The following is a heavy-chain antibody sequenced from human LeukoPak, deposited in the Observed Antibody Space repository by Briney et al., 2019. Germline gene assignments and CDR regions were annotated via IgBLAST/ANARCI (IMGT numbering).Heavy chain of an antibody. Sequence: PGGSLKLSCAASGFTFSSYSMSWVRQAPGKGLEWVSAVSGGGGSTFYADSVKGRFTVSRDNSGDTLYLQMNSLRDDDTGIYYCAKDLNDYSSGWALVFWGEGTLVTVSS. CDR1: GFTFSSYS. V-gene: IGHV3-23*01. D-gene: IGHD6-19*01. CDR2: VSGGGGST. J-gene: IGHJ4*02. CDR3: AKDLNDYSSGWALVF.